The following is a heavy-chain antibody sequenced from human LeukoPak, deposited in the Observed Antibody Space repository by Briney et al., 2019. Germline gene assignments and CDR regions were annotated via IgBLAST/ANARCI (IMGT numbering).Heavy chain of an antibody. V-gene: IGHV3-23*01. Sequence: GGSLRLSCAASGFTFSSYAMTWARQAPGKGLEWVSVISGSGGSTYCADSVKGRFTVSRDNSKKALYLQMNSLRADDTAIYYCAKVPHLYYGSGSYQLDFWGQGTLVTVSS. CDR2: ISGSGGST. J-gene: IGHJ4*02. CDR1: GFTFSSYA. CDR3: AKVPHLYYGSGSYQLDF. D-gene: IGHD3-10*01.